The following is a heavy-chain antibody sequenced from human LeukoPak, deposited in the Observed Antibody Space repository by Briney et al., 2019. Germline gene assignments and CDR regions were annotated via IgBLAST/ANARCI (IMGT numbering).Heavy chain of an antibody. CDR3: AKDWTQADYYYYGMDV. V-gene: IGHV3-23*01. D-gene: IGHD3-3*01. CDR2: ISGSGGST. Sequence: GGSLRLSCAASGVTFSSYSMNWVRQAPGKGLEWVSAISGSGGSTYYADSVKGRFTISRDNSKNTLYLQMNSLRAEDTAVYYCAKDWTQADYYYYGMDVWGQGTTVTVSS. CDR1: GVTFSSYS. J-gene: IGHJ6*02.